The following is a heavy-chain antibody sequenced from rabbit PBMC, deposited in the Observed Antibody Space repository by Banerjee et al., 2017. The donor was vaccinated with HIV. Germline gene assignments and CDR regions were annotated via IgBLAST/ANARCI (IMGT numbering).Heavy chain of an antibody. CDR3: ARDLAGVTGCNLNL. J-gene: IGHJ4*01. Sequence: QSLEESGGDLVKPGGSLTLTCTASGFSFSSRYVMSWVRQAPGKGLEWIACITTSSGNTAYASWTKGRSTITKTSTTTVTQQMTRLTAAATASYFCARDLAGVTGCNLNLWGPGTLVTVS. D-gene: IGHD4-1*01. V-gene: IGHV1S40*01. CDR1: GFSFSSRYV. CDR2: ITTSSGNT.